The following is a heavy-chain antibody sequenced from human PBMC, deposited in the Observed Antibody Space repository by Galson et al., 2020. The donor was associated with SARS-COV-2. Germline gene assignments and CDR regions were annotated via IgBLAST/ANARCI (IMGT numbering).Heavy chain of an antibody. CDR1: GGSFSGYY. CDR2: INHSGST. CDR3: ARGRYSSSWYGDLYIYFDP. J-gene: IGHJ5*02. V-gene: IGHV4-34*01. Sequence: SQTLSLTCAVYGGSFSGYYWSWIRQPPGKGLEWIGEINHSGSTNYNPSLKSRVTISVDTSKNQFSLKLSSVTAADTAVYYCARGRYSSSWYGDLYIYFDPWGQRTLVSVSS. D-gene: IGHD6-13*01.